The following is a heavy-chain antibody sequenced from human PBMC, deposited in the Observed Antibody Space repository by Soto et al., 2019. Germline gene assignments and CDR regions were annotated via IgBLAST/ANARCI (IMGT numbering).Heavy chain of an antibody. D-gene: IGHD2-2*01. CDR2: IYPGDSDT. CDR1: GYSFTSYW. Sequence: GESLKISCKGSGYSFTSYWIGWVRQMPGKGLEWMGIIYPGDSDTRYSPSFQGQVTISADKSISTAYLQWSSLKASDTAMYYCARHKGYCIIISCPPPSLYGMDCWGQGTSVPVSS. CDR3: ARHKGYCIIISCPPPSLYGMDC. V-gene: IGHV5-51*01. J-gene: IGHJ6*02.